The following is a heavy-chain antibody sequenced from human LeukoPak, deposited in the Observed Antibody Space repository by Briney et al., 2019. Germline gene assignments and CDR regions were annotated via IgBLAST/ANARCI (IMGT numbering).Heavy chain of an antibody. CDR2: IYYSGST. CDR1: GGSISSYY. D-gene: IGHD3-10*01. CDR3: ARAMVRGVIPDY. Sequence: SETLSLTCTVSGGSISSYYWSWIRQPPGKGLEWLGYIYYSGSTNYNPSLKSRVTISVDTSKNQFSLKLSSVTAADTAVYYCARAMVRGVIPDYWGQGTLVTVSS. J-gene: IGHJ4*02. V-gene: IGHV4-59*01.